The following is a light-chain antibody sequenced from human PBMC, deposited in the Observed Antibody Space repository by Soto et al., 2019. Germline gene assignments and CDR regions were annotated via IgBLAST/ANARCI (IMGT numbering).Light chain of an antibody. Sequence: ANQLTQSPSALSASVGDRVTITCRASQAISSALAWYQQKPGKPPKLLIYDASTLQSGVPSRFSGTASGTDFTLTSTSLQPEDFATYYCQQFNNWPVTFGPGTKVYLK. J-gene: IGKJ3*01. CDR3: QQFNNWPVT. CDR1: QAISSA. CDR2: DAS. V-gene: IGKV1D-13*01.